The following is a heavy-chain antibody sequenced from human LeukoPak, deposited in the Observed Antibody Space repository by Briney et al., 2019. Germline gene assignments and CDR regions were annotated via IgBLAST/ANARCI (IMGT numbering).Heavy chain of an antibody. D-gene: IGHD1-26*01. CDR2: INHSGST. CDR1: GGSFSGYY. CDR3: ARSRSAGSGSYPDY. J-gene: IGHJ4*02. V-gene: IGHV4-34*01. Sequence: SETLSLTCAVYGGSFSGYYWSWIRQPPGKGLEWIGEINHSGSTNYNPSLKSRVTISVDTSKNQFSLKLSSVTAADTAVYYCARSRSAGSGSYPDYWGQGTLVTVSS.